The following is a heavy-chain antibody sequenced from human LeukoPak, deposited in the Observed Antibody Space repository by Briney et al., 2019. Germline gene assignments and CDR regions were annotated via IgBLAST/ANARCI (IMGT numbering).Heavy chain of an antibody. D-gene: IGHD3/OR15-3a*01. CDR3: ASGDDLRTLPFDY. V-gene: IGHV1-69*13. CDR1: GGTFSSYA. Sequence: ASVKVSCKASGGTFSSYAISWMRQAPGQGLEWMGGIIPIFGTANYAQKFQGRVTITADESTSTAYMELSSLRSEDTAVYYCASGDDLRTLPFDYWGQGTLVTVSS. CDR2: IIPIFGTA. J-gene: IGHJ4*02.